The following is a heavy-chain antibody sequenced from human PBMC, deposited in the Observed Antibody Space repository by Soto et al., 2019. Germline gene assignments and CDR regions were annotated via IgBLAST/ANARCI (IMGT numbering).Heavy chain of an antibody. V-gene: IGHV3-23*01. CDR3: AKDLRYSRSAFDI. D-gene: IGHD6-13*01. CDR1: GVTLSSYA. CDR2: ISGSGGST. J-gene: IGHJ3*02. Sequence: HPGGSLRLSCAASGVTLSSYAMNWVRQAPGKGLEWVSAISGSGGSTYYADSVKGRFTISRDNSKNTLYLQMNSLRAEDTAVYYCAKDLRYSRSAFDIWGQGTMVTVSS.